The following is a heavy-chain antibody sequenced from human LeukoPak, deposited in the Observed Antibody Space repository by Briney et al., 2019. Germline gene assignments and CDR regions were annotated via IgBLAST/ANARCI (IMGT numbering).Heavy chain of an antibody. D-gene: IGHD6-19*01. CDR1: GYTFTSYG. CDR2: ISAYNGNT. Sequence: ASVKVSCKASGYTFTSYGISWVRQAPGQGLEWMGWISAYNGNTNYAQKLQGRVTMTTDTSTTTAYMELRSLRSDDTAVYYCARDPGSFLSSSGWLNWIDPWGQGTLVTVSS. CDR3: ARDPGSFLSSSGWLNWIDP. J-gene: IGHJ5*02. V-gene: IGHV1-18*01.